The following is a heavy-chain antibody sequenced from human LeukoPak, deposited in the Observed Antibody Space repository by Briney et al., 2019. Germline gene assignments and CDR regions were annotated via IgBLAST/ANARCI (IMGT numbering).Heavy chain of an antibody. CDR1: GGSISSYY. CDR3: ARGRKYYYYYMDV. CDR2: IYYSGST. Sequence: SETLSLTCTVSGGSISSYYWSWIRQPPGKGLEWIGYIYYSGSTNYNPSLKSRVTISVDTSKNQFSLKLSSVTAADTAVYYCARGRKYYYYYMDVWGKGTTVTVSS. J-gene: IGHJ6*03. V-gene: IGHV4-59*12.